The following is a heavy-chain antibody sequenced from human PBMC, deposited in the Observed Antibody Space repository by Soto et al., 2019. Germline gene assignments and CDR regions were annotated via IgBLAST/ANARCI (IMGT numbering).Heavy chain of an antibody. Sequence: QVQLQESGPGLVKPSETLSLTCTVSGGSIYRSGYYWGWIRQPPGRGLEVIGNIDYNGVTYSNPSLKSRVTISRDTSKNQFSLKLTSVTAADTALYYCGKVLVGATGHTDSDSWGPGTLVAVSS. CDR2: IDYNGVT. CDR3: GKVLVGATGHTDSDS. J-gene: IGHJ4*02. V-gene: IGHV4-39*01. D-gene: IGHD2-15*01. CDR1: GGSIYRSGYY.